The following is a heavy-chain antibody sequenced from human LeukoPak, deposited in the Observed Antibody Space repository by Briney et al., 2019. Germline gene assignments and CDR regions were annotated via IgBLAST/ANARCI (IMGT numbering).Heavy chain of an antibody. Sequence: GGSLRLSCAVSGFTFDDYAMHWVRQVPGKGLEWVSGINWNSDSIGYADSVKGRFTTSRDNAKNSLYLQMNSLRAEDTAVYYCARDRLGATHDAFDIWGQGAMVTVSS. J-gene: IGHJ3*02. CDR2: INWNSDSI. CDR1: GFTFDDYA. D-gene: IGHD1-26*01. V-gene: IGHV3-9*01. CDR3: ARDRLGATHDAFDI.